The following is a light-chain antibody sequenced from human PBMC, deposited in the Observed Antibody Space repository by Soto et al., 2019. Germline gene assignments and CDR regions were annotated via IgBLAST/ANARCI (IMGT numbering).Light chain of an antibody. CDR2: EVS. CDR1: SSDVGGYSY. V-gene: IGLV2-14*01. CDR3: SSYTTSSTLDLV. J-gene: IGLJ3*02. Sequence: QSVLTQPASVSGSPGQSITISCTGTSSDVGGYSYVSWYQQHPDKAPKLMIYEVSNRPSGVSDRFSGSKSGNTASLTISGLRAEDEADYYCSSYTTSSTLDLVFGGGTKLTVL.